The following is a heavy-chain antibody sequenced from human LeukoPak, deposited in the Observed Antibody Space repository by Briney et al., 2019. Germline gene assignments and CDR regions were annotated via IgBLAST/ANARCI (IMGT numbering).Heavy chain of an antibody. CDR2: IYTSGST. CDR3: ARVAYYYDSSGYVVDAFDI. J-gene: IGHJ3*02. D-gene: IGHD3-22*01. V-gene: IGHV4-61*02. CDR1: GGSISSGSYY. Sequence: SETLSLTCTVSGGSISSGSYYWSWIRQPAGKGLEWIGRIYTSGSTNYNPSLKSRVTISVDTSKNQFSLKLSSVTAADTAVYYCARVAYYYDSSGYVVDAFDIWGQGTMVTVSS.